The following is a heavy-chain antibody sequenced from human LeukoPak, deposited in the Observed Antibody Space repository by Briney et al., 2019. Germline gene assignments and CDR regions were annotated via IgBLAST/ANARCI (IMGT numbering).Heavy chain of an antibody. CDR3: ARGFVVRDVVPAARYFDY. J-gene: IGHJ4*02. D-gene: IGHD2-2*01. CDR2: INHSGST. CDR1: GGSFSGYY. V-gene: IGHV4-34*01. Sequence: PSEALSLTXAVYGGSFSGYYWSWIRQPPGKGLEWIGEINHSGSTNDNPSLKSRVTISLDTSKNQFSLKLSSVTAADTAVYYCARGFVVRDVVPAARYFDYWGQGTLVTVSS.